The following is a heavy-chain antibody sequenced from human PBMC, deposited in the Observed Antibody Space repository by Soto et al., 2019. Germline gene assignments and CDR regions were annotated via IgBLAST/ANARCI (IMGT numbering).Heavy chain of an antibody. D-gene: IGHD3-9*01. CDR3: ARHSDYDILTGYDY. CDR2: IDPSDSYT. Sequence: PGESLKISCNGSGYSFTIYWISWVRQMPGKGLEWMGRIDPSDSYTNYSPSFQGHVTISADKSISTAYLQWSSLKASDTAMYYCARHSDYDILTGYDYWGQGTRVTVSS. J-gene: IGHJ4*02. V-gene: IGHV5-10-1*01. CDR1: GYSFTIYW.